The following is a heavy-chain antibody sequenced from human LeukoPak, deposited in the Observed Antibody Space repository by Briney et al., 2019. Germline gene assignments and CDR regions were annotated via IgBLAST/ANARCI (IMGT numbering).Heavy chain of an antibody. D-gene: IGHD6-19*01. J-gene: IGHJ4*02. CDR2: IYWDDDE. Sequence: CGPTLVKPTQTLTLTCTFSGFSLSTSGVGVGWIRQPPGKALEWLALIYWDDDERYSPSLKSRLTITKDTSKNQVVLTMTNMDPVDTATYYCAHSPSSGWSFDYWGQGTLVTVSS. CDR1: GFSLSTSGVG. V-gene: IGHV2-5*02. CDR3: AHSPSSGWSFDY.